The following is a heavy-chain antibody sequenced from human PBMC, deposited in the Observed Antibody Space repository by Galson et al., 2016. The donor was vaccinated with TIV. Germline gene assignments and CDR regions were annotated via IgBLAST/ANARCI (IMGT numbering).Heavy chain of an antibody. CDR3: ARAPTLIVATIYWYFDL. CDR2: INPNSGGT. D-gene: IGHD5-12*01. Sequence: SVKVSCKASGYTFTGYFMHWVRRAPGQELEWMGWINPNSGGTNYAQKFQGRVTMTRDTSISTAYMELSSLISDDTAMYFCARAPTLIVATIYWYFDLWGRGTLVTVSS. CDR1: GYTFTGYF. V-gene: IGHV1-2*02. J-gene: IGHJ2*01.